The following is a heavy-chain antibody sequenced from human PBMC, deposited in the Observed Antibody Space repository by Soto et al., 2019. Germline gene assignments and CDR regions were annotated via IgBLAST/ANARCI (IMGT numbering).Heavy chain of an antibody. J-gene: IGHJ4*02. V-gene: IGHV4-4*02. CDR1: GDSISSSNW. CDR2: IYHSGSS. D-gene: IGHD3-16*01. CDR3: ASKTYESRGTFDY. Sequence: SETLSLTCAVSGDSISSSNWWSWVRQPPGKGLEWIGEIYHSGSSNYNPSLKSRVTISVDKSKNQFSLKLSSVTAADTAVYYCASKTYESRGTFDYWGQGTLVTVSS.